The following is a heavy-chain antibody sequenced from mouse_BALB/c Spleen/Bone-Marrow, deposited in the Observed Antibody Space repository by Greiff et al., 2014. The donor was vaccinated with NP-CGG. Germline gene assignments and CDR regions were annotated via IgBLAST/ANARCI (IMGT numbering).Heavy chain of an antibody. CDR3: TLGRGFAY. Sequence: EVKLVESGGGLVQPGGSMKLSCVASGFTFSNYWMNWVRQSPEKGLEWVAEIRLKSNNYATHYAESVKGRFTISRDDSKSSVYLQMNNLRVEDTGIYHCTLGRGFAYWGQGTLVTVSA. D-gene: IGHD3-1*01. V-gene: IGHV6-6*02. CDR2: IRLKSNNYAT. J-gene: IGHJ3*01. CDR1: GFTFSNYW.